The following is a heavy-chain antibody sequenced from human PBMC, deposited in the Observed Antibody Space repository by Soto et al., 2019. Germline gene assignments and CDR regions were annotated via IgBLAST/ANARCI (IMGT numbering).Heavy chain of an antibody. V-gene: IGHV2-5*02. D-gene: IGHD1-1*01. CDR1: GFSLSTSGVG. CDR3: AHRRAYNCNDLNAFDI. J-gene: IGHJ3*02. CDR2: IYWDDDK. Sequence: QITLKESGPTLVKPTQTLTLTCTFSGFSLSTSGVGVGWIRQPPGKALECLALIYWDDDKRYSPSLKSRLTITKDTSKNQVVLTMTNMDPVDTATYYCAHRRAYNCNDLNAFDIWGQGTMVTVSS.